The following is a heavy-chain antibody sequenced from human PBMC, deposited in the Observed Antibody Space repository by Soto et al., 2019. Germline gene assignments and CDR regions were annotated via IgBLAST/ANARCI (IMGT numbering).Heavy chain of an antibody. Sequence: AASVKVSCKASGYTFTGYYMHWVRQAPGQGLEWMGWINPNSGGTNYAQKFQGWVTMTRDTSISTAYMELSRLRSDDTAVYYCARDLGNHYGSGSYGRASDYWGQGTLVTVSS. J-gene: IGHJ4*02. CDR2: INPNSGGT. CDR3: ARDLGNHYGSGSYGRASDY. V-gene: IGHV1-2*04. CDR1: GYTFTGYY. D-gene: IGHD3-10*01.